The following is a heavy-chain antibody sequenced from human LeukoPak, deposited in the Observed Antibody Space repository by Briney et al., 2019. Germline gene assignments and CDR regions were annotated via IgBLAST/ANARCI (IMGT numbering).Heavy chain of an antibody. V-gene: IGHV3-23*01. CDR1: GFTFSSYG. CDR3: ASGIAAGHYLDH. J-gene: IGHJ4*02. CDR2: ISGSGGST. Sequence: GGSLRLSCAASGFTFSSYGMSWVRRAPGKGLEWVSAISGSGGSTYYADSVKGRFTISRDNSKNTLYLQMNSLGAEDTAVYYCASGIAAGHYLDHWGQGTLVTVSS. D-gene: IGHD6-13*01.